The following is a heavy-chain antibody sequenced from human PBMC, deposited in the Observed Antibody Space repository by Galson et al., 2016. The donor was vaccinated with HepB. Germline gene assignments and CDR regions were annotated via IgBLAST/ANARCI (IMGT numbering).Heavy chain of an antibody. J-gene: IGHJ3*01. CDR2: FSFVSLNT. Sequence: LRLSCAASGFSLSAYAMTWVRQTPQKRLGWVSTFSFVSLNTYYADSVKGRFTISGDTSQNTMYLQMTNLTADDTALYYCVKPVVAMGATFAFDLWGQGSMVTVSS. CDR1: GFSLSAYA. CDR3: VKPVVAMGATFAFDL. D-gene: IGHD1-26*01. V-gene: IGHV3-23*01.